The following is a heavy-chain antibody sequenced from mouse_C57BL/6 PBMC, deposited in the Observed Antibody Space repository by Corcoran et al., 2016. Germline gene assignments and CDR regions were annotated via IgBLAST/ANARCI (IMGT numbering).Heavy chain of an antibody. D-gene: IGHD1-1*01. CDR2: INPNNGGT. CDR3: ARRVYYGSYFDY. J-gene: IGHJ2*01. V-gene: IGHV1-26*01. CDR1: GYTFTDYY. Sequence: EVQLQQSGPELVKPGASVKISCKASGYTFTDYYMNWVKQSHGKSLEWIGDINPNNGGTSYNQKFKGKATLTVDKSSSTAYMELRSLTSEDSAVYYWARRVYYGSYFDYWGQGTTLTVSS.